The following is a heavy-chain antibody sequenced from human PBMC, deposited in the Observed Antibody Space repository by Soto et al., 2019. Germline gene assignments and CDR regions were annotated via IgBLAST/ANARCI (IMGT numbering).Heavy chain of an antibody. CDR2: ISSSGSTI. V-gene: IGHV3-11*01. CDR1: GFTFSDYY. CDR3: ARNLKGSWYSGNYYYGMDV. D-gene: IGHD6-13*01. J-gene: IGHJ6*02. Sequence: QVQLVESGGGLVKPGGSLRLSCAASGFTFSDYYMSWIAQPPGRGLEWVSTISSSGSTIYYADSVKGRFTISRDNAKNSLYLQMNSLRAEDTAVYYCARNLKGSWYSGNYYYGMDVWGQGTTVTVSS.